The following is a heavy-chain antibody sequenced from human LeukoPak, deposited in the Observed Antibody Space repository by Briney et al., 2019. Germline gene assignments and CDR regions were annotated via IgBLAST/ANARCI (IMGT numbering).Heavy chain of an antibody. CDR1: GYSFTSYW. V-gene: IGHV5-51*01. Sequence: GESLKISCKGSGYSFTSYWIGWVRQMPGKGLEWMGIIYPGDSDTRYSPSFQGQVTISADKSISTAYLQWSSLKASDTAMYYCARHRGSLLPYYYMDVWGKGTTVTVSS. CDR2: IYPGDSDT. D-gene: IGHD3-22*01. CDR3: ARHRGSLLPYYYMDV. J-gene: IGHJ6*03.